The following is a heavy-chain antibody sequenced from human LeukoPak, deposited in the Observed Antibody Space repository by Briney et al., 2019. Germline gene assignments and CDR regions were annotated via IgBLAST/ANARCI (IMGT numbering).Heavy chain of an antibody. Sequence: GGSLRLSCAASGFTFSSYGMHGVRQAPGKGLEWVAFIRYDGSNKYYADSVKGRFTISRDNSKNTLYLQMNSLRAEDTAVYYCAKAGGYSYGSGGGYYFDYWGQGTLVTVSS. V-gene: IGHV3-30*02. D-gene: IGHD5-18*01. J-gene: IGHJ4*02. CDR2: IRYDGSNK. CDR3: AKAGGYSYGSGGGYYFDY. CDR1: GFTFSSYG.